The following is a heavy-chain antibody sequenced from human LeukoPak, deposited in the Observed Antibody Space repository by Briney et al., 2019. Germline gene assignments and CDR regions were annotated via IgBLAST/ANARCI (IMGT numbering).Heavy chain of an antibody. Sequence: NPGGSLRLSCTASGFTFSDYYRSWIRQAPGKGLEWVSSISSSSSYIYYADSVKGRFTISRDNAKNSLYLQMNSLRAEDTAVYYCARHGSGSGWRFGYWGQGTLVTVSS. J-gene: IGHJ4*02. CDR1: GFTFSDYY. CDR2: ISSSSSYI. D-gene: IGHD6-19*01. V-gene: IGHV3-11*06. CDR3: ARHGSGSGWRFGY.